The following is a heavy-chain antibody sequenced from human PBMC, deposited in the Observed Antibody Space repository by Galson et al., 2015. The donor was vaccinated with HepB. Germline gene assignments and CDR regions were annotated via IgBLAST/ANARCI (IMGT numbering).Heavy chain of an antibody. Sequence: QSGAEVKKPGESLKISCKGSGYSFTSYWIGWVRQMPGKGLEWMGIIYPGDSDTRYSPSFQGQVTISADKSISTAYLQWSSLKASDTAMYYCARTPYSSSWYARAPYYYYGMDVWGQGTTVTVSS. CDR1: GYSFTSYW. V-gene: IGHV5-51*01. D-gene: IGHD6-13*01. CDR2: IYPGDSDT. J-gene: IGHJ6*02. CDR3: ARTPYSSSWYARAPYYYYGMDV.